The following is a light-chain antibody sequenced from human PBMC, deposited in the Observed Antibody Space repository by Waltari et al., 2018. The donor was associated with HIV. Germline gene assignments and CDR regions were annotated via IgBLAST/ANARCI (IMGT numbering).Light chain of an antibody. CDR3: MQSLQTPT. CDR2: LGS. Sequence: DIVMTQSPLSLPVTPGEPASISCRSSQSLLHSDGNNYLEWYVQKPGQSTQLLIHLGSQRASGVPDRCSGSGASTHFTLKITEVEAEDVGIFFCMQSLQTPTFGQGTRLDIK. V-gene: IGKV2-28*01. J-gene: IGKJ5*01. CDR1: QSLLHSDGNNY.